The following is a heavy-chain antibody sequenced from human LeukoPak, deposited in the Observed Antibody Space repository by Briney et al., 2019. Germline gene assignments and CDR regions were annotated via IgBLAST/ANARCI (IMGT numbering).Heavy chain of an antibody. Sequence: GGSLRLSCAVSGFTFSDYWMSWVRQAPGKRLEWVANIKHDESERYYVDSVKGRFTISRDNAKDSLNLQMNSLRAEDTAVYYCARDKRSGDSFFDYWGQGTLVTVSS. J-gene: IGHJ4*02. CDR1: GFTFSDYW. V-gene: IGHV3-7*03. CDR3: ARDKRSGDSFFDY. D-gene: IGHD7-27*01. CDR2: IKHDESER.